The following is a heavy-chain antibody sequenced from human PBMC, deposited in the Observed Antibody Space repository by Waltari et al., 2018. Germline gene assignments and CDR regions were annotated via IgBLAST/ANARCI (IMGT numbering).Heavy chain of an antibody. V-gene: IGHV4-4*07. Sequence: QVQLQESGPGLVKPSETLSLTCTVSGGSISRYFWIWTRQPAGKGLEWIGRIYTSGSTNYNPSLKSRVTMSVDTSKNQFSLKLSSVTAADTAVYYCARGGAPARGGFDYWGQGTLVTVSS. D-gene: IGHD1-26*01. CDR1: GGSISRYF. J-gene: IGHJ4*02. CDR2: IYTSGST. CDR3: ARGGAPARGGFDY.